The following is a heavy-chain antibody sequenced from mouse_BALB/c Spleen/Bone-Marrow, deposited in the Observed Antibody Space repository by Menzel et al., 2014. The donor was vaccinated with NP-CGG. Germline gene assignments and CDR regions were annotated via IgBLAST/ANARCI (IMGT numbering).Heavy chain of an antibody. V-gene: IGHV5-6*01. Sequence: EVQVVESGRDLVKPGGSLKLSCAASGFTFSNYGMSWVRQTPDKRLEWVATINSGGRYAFYPDSVNGRFTISRDNAKNTLYLQMSSLKSEDTAMYYCARRSDYDYFDYWGQGTTLTVSS. D-gene: IGHD2-4*01. CDR1: GFTFSNYG. CDR2: INSGGRYA. CDR3: ARRSDYDYFDY. J-gene: IGHJ2*01.